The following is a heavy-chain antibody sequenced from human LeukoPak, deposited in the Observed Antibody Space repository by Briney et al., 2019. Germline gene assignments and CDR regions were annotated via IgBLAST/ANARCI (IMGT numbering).Heavy chain of an antibody. CDR1: GFSFTTSW. CDR2: IKPDATEK. J-gene: IGHJ3*02. CDR3: ARGVWSSRNAFDI. D-gene: IGHD1-14*01. Sequence: GGSLRLSCAASGFSFTTSWMSWVRQAPGKGLEWVANIKPDATEKHYVDSVRGRFTISRDNAQNSLSLEMSSLRAEDTAVYYCARGVWSSRNAFDIWGQETMVTVSS. V-gene: IGHV3-7*01.